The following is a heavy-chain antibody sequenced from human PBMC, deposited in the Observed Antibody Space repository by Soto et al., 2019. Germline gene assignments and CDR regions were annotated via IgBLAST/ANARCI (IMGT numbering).Heavy chain of an antibody. CDR3: MRGVRCALAVDGCPEY. V-gene: IGHV4-34*01. CDR1: GGSFSGYY. J-gene: IGHJ4*02. Sequence: SDTLSLTCAVSGGSFSGYYWTWIRQPPGKGLEWIGEIDHNGITNSEPSLKSRVTLSVDTSKREFSLKLSSVTAADTAVYYCMRGVRCALAVDGCPEYWGQGTVVTVSS. D-gene: IGHD6-19*01. CDR2: IDHNGIT.